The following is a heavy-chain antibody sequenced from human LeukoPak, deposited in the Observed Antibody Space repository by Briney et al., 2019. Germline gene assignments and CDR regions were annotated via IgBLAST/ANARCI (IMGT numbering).Heavy chain of an antibody. Sequence: ASVKVSCKASGGTFSSYAISWVRQAPGQGLEWMGGIIPIFGTANYAQKFQGRVTITTDESTSTAYMELSSLRSEDTAVYYCARGVRQYSSSSDYYYYMDVWGKGTTVTVSS. J-gene: IGHJ6*03. CDR3: ARGVRQYSSSSDYYYYMDV. D-gene: IGHD6-6*01. V-gene: IGHV1-69*05. CDR2: IIPIFGTA. CDR1: GGTFSSYA.